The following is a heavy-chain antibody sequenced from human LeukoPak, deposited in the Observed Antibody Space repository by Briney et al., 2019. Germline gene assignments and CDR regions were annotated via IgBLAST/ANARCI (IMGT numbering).Heavy chain of an antibody. CDR3: AKKPGTTSERYFDY. CDR2: IRYDGSNK. Sequence: GGSLRLSCAAPGFTFSSYGMHWVRQAPGKGLEWVAFIRYDGSNKYYADSVKGRFTISRDNSKNTLYLQMNSLRAEDTAVYYCAKKPGTTSERYFDYWGQGTLVTVSS. CDR1: GFTFSSYG. V-gene: IGHV3-30*02. J-gene: IGHJ4*02. D-gene: IGHD1-7*01.